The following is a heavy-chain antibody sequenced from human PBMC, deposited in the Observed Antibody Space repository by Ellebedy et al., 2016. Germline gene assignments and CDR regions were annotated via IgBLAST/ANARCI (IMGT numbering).Heavy chain of an antibody. J-gene: IGHJ4*02. CDR1: GFTFSSYW. Sequence: GGSLRLSCAASGFTFSSYWMHWVRQAPGKGLVWVSRINSDGSSTSYADSVKGRFTISRDNAKNTLYLQMNSLRAEDTAVYYCARVSMIVLDFDYWGQGTLVTVSS. CDR2: INSDGSST. CDR3: ARVSMIVLDFDY. V-gene: IGHV3-74*01. D-gene: IGHD3-22*01.